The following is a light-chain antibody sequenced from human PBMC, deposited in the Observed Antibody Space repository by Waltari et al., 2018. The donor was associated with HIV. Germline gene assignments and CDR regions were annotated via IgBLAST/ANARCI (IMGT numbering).Light chain of an antibody. J-gene: IGLJ2*01. Sequence: QSALTQPPSASGSPGPSVPIPCTGTSSAVGGYNYVSGYQQPPGRAPKLMIYDVTTRPSRVPDRFSGSKSGNTASLTVSGLQAEDEADYFCSSYSGSNTLVFGGGTKLTVL. V-gene: IGLV2-8*01. CDR1: SSAVGGYNY. CDR2: DVT. CDR3: SSYSGSNTLV.